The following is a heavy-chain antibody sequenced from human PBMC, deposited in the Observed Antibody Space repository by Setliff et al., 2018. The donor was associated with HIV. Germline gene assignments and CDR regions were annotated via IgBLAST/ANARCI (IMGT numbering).Heavy chain of an antibody. Sequence: SETLSLTCTVSGGSISSGSYYWSWIRQPAGKGLEWTGRIYASGSTNYNPSLKSRVTISVDTSKNQFSLKLRSVTAADTAVYYCARETYYYDNPQYYYYYMDVWGKGTTVTVSS. V-gene: IGHV4-61*02. CDR3: ARETYYYDNPQYYYYYMDV. CDR1: GGSISSGSYY. D-gene: IGHD3-22*01. CDR2: IYASGST. J-gene: IGHJ6*03.